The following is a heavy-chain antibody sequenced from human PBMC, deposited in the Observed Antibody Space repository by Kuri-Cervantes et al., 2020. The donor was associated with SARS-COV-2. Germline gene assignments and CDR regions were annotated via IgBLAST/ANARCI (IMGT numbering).Heavy chain of an antibody. CDR2: IRYDGSNK. J-gene: IGHJ4*02. V-gene: IGHV3-30*02. Sequence: GESLKISCAASGFTFSSYGMHWVRQAPGKGLKWVAFIRYDGSNKYYADSVKGRFTISRDNSKNTLYLQMNSLRAEDTAVYYCAKDRYDFWSGYYEGGPFDYWGQGTLVTVSS. D-gene: IGHD3-3*01. CDR1: GFTFSSYG. CDR3: AKDRYDFWSGYYEGGPFDY.